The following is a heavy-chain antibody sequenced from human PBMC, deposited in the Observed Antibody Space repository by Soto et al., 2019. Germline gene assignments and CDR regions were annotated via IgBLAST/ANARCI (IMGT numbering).Heavy chain of an antibody. CDR2: INAGNGNT. V-gene: IGHV1-3*01. CDR3: ARYQYYGSGSYNYFYD. D-gene: IGHD3-10*01. J-gene: IGHJ4*02. CDR1: GYTFTKYA. Sequence: ASVKVSCKASGYTFTKYAMHWVRQAPGQRLEWMGWINAGNGNTKYSQKFQGRVTITRDTSASTAYMELSSLRSEDTAVYYCARYQYYGSGSYNYFYDWGQGTLVTVSS.